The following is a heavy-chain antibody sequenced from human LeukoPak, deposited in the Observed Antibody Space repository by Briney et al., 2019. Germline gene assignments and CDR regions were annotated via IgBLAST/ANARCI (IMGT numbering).Heavy chain of an antibody. Sequence: PSETLSLTCTVSGDSISSYYWSWIRQPPGKGLEWIGYLSHTGNTNYNPSLTGRPTISLDTSKNQVSLKLTSVTAADTAVYYCARSEAIYSSSVSRFDPWGQGTLVTVSS. D-gene: IGHD6-13*01. CDR2: LSHTGNT. V-gene: IGHV4-59*01. CDR3: ARSEAIYSSSVSRFDP. J-gene: IGHJ5*02. CDR1: GDSISSYY.